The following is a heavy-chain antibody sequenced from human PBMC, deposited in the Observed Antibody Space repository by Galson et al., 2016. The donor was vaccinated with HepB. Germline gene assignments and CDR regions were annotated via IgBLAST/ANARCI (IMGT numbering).Heavy chain of an antibody. V-gene: IGHV4-59*01. CDR2: IYYRGSI. CDR1: GDSITSSY. Sequence: SETLSLTCTVSGDSITSSYWSWIRQSPGKGLEWIAHIYYRGSIDYNPSLKSRVSISVDMSKNQVSLKLKSVTAADTAVYYCAGIVVMTANFRNWGQGSLVTVSS. D-gene: IGHD2-21*02. CDR3: AGIVVMTANFRN. J-gene: IGHJ4*02.